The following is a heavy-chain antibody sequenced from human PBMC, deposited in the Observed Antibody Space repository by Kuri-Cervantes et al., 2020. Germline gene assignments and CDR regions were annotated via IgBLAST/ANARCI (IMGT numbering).Heavy chain of an antibody. CDR3: ARDRSSQLLRNWFDP. V-gene: IGHV1-2*02. Sequence: GESLKISCKASGYTFTGYYMHWVRQAPGQGLEWMGWINPNSGGTNYAQKFQGRVTMTRDTSISTAYMELSRLRSDDTAVYYCARDRSSQLLRNWFDPWGQGTPVTVSS. CDR1: GYTFTGYY. D-gene: IGHD2-2*01. J-gene: IGHJ5*02. CDR2: INPNSGGT.